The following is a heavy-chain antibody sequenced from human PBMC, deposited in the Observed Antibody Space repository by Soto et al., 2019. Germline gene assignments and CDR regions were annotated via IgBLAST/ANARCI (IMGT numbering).Heavy chain of an antibody. CDR2: IWNDGNGY. Sequence: QVQLVEYGGGVVQPGRSLRLSCAASGFNFNNYGMHWVRQAPGKGLEWVAVIWNDGNGYYYANSVKGRFTISRDNSKNTLYLQMSSLRAEDTAVYYCARRQISPPTRGAASARGGMDVWGQGTTVTVSS. D-gene: IGHD6-13*01. CDR1: GFNFNNYG. J-gene: IGHJ6*02. CDR3: ARRQISPPTRGAASARGGMDV. V-gene: IGHV3-33*01.